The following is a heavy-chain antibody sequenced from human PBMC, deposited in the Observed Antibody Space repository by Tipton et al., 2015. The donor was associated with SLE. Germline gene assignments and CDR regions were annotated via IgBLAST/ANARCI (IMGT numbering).Heavy chain of an antibody. Sequence: TLSLTCTVSGGSLSPYYWSWIRQPAGKGLEWIGRIYSTGSTNYNPSLKSRVTMSVDTSKNQFSLRLTSLTAADTALYYCARQRVDSDDPRTVVFDMWGQGTMVTVSS. V-gene: IGHV4-4*07. CDR1: GGSLSPYY. D-gene: IGHD5-18*01. CDR3: ARQRVDSDDPRTVVFDM. CDR2: IYSTGST. J-gene: IGHJ3*02.